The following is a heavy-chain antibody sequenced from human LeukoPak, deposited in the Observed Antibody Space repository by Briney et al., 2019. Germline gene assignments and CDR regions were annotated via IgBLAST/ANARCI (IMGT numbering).Heavy chain of an antibody. D-gene: IGHD1-26*01. Sequence: ASVKVSCKASGDTFSSYAISWVRQAPGQGLEWMGGIIPIFGTANYAQKFQGRVTITADKSTSTAYMELSSLRSEDTAVYYCARGAIMGATTYYFDYWGQGTLVTVSS. CDR2: IIPIFGTA. CDR1: GDTFSSYA. V-gene: IGHV1-69*06. J-gene: IGHJ4*02. CDR3: ARGAIMGATTYYFDY.